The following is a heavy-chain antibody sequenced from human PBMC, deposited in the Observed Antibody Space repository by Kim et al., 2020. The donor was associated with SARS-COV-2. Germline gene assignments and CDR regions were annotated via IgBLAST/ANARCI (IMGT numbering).Heavy chain of an antibody. Sequence: ASVKVSCKASGYTFTSYDMHWVRQAPGQRLEWMGWINAGNGNTKYSQKFQGRVTITRDTSASTAYMELSSLRSEDTAVYYCARDSRDYYGMDVWGQGTTVTVSS. J-gene: IGHJ6*02. CDR3: ARDSRDYYGMDV. V-gene: IGHV1-3*01. CDR1: GYTFTSYD. CDR2: INAGNGNT.